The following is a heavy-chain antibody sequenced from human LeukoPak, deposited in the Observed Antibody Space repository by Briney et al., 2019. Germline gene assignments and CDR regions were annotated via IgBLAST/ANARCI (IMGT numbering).Heavy chain of an antibody. CDR3: ARDTDYYGSGRHGYFDH. J-gene: IGHJ1*01. D-gene: IGHD3-10*01. Sequence: GGSLRLSCAASGLTISNNFMGWVRQAPGKGLEWVSLIYSGGSAYSADSVKGRFTISRDNSKNTLHLQMNSLRAEDTAVYYCARDTDYYGSGRHGYFDHWGQGTLVTVSS. CDR1: GLTISNNF. CDR2: IYSGGSA. V-gene: IGHV3-66*01.